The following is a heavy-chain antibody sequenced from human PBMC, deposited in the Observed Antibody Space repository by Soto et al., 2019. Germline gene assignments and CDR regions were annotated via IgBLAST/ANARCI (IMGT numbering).Heavy chain of an antibody. Sequence: PGWSXRLSGSASVFTFITYSITWIRHAPGKGREWVASLSGNSKYIYYADSVRGRFTISRENAKNSLFLDLNSLRAADTAVYFCARELSLKQMANNSKTFDSWGQGTLVTVSS. D-gene: IGHD2-21*01. CDR3: ARELSLKQMANNSKTFDS. V-gene: IGHV3-21*01. CDR2: LSGNSKYI. J-gene: IGHJ4*02. CDR1: VFTFITYS.